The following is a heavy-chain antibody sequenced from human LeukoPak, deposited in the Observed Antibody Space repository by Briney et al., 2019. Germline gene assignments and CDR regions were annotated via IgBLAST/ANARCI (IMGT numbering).Heavy chain of an antibody. CDR3: AGTIIVVVTADRYYGMDV. CDR1: GGSLSGYY. J-gene: IGHJ6*02. D-gene: IGHD2-21*02. Sequence: PSETLSLTCAVYGGSLSGYYWSWIRQPPGKGLEWIGEINHSGSTNYNPSLKSRVTISVDTSKNQFSLKLSSVTAADTAVYYCAGTIIVVVTADRYYGMDVWGQGTTVTVSS. V-gene: IGHV4-34*01. CDR2: INHSGST.